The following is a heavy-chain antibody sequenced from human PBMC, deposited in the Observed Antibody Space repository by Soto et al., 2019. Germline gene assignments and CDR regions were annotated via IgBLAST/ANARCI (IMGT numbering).Heavy chain of an antibody. V-gene: IGHV1-69*08. CDR1: GGTCSSYT. CDR3: VRDWESTTQTWGFGDS. Sequence: QVQLVQSGAEVKKPGSSVKVSCKASGGTCSSYTITWVRQAPGKGLEWLGRIIPIFGVTNYAQKFQDRVTITADRSTTTAYMELSRLRSEDTAVYYCVRDWESTTQTWGFGDSWGQGTLVTVSS. J-gene: IGHJ4*02. CDR2: IIPIFGVT. D-gene: IGHD1-1*01.